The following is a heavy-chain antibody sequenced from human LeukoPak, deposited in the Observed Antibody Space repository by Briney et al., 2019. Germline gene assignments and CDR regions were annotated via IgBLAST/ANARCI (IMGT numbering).Heavy chain of an antibody. V-gene: IGHV3-49*03. J-gene: IGHJ4*02. D-gene: IGHD1-26*01. Sequence: GGSLRLSCTASGFTFGDYSMSWFRQAPEKGLEWVGFIRSKGYGGTTEYAASVKGRFTISRDDSKSIAYLQMNSLKTEDTALYYCTRGGTYTRGYWGQGTLVTVSS. CDR3: TRGGTYTRGY. CDR1: GFTFGDYS. CDR2: IRSKGYGGTT.